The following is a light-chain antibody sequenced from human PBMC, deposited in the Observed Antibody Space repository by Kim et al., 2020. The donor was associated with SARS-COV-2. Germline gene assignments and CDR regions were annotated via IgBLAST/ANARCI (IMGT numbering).Light chain of an antibody. CDR2: AAS. CDR3: QQYNDRLRT. Sequence: DLQMTQSPSTLSASVGDRVTITCRASQSISTYLAWYQQKPGKAPKLLIYAASALESGVPSRFSGGGSGTEFTLTISSLQPDDFATYYCQQYNDRLRTFGQGTKLEI. CDR1: QSISTY. J-gene: IGKJ2*01. V-gene: IGKV1-5*03.